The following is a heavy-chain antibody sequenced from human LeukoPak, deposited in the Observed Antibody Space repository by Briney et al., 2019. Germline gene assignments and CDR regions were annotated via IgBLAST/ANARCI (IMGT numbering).Heavy chain of an antibody. J-gene: IGHJ6*03. Sequence: GGSLRLSCAASGFSFSIYTMNWVRQPPGKGLEWVSNIGTSSTTIYYADSVKGRFTISRDNAKNSLYLQMNSLRAEDTAVYYCARDYYCSSTSCYENYYYYMDVWGKGTTVTVSS. CDR3: ARDYYCSSTSCYENYYYYMDV. CDR1: GFSFSIYT. V-gene: IGHV3-48*04. CDR2: IGTSSTTI. D-gene: IGHD2-2*01.